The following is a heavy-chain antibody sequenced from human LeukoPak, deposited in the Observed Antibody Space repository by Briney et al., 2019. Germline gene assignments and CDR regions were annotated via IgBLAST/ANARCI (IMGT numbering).Heavy chain of an antibody. V-gene: IGHV5-51*01. CDR1: GYSFTSYW. J-gene: IGHJ4*02. D-gene: IGHD5-12*01. CDR3: ARGHLYDYSTTSYYFDY. CDR2: IYPGDSDT. Sequence: GESLKISCKGSGYSFTSYWIGWVRQMPGKGLEWMGIIYPGDSDTRYSPSFQGQVTISADKSISTAYLQWSSLKASDTAMYYCARGHLYDYSTTSYYFDYWGQGTLVTVSS.